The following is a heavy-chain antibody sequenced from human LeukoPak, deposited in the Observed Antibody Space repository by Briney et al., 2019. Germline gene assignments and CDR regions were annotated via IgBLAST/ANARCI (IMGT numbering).Heavy chain of an antibody. CDR3: ARDELGMGDAFDI. Sequence: PSETLSLTCTVSGGSISSNSYYWGWIRQPPGKGLEWIASFCHSVITDYNPPLKSRVTVSMETSKNQFSLKLSSVSAADTAVYYCARDELGMGDAFDIWGQGTMVTVSS. D-gene: IGHD7-27*01. CDR2: FCHSVIT. CDR1: GGSISSNSYY. J-gene: IGHJ3*02. V-gene: IGHV4-39*02.